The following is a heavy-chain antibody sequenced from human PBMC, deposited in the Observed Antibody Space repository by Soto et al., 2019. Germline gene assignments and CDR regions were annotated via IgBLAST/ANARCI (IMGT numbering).Heavy chain of an antibody. Sequence: QLQLQESGPGLVKPSETLSLTCTVSGGSISSSGYYWVWIHQPPGKGLEWIGTIYYSGSTYYNPSLKSRVTISVDTSKNQFSLKLSSVTAADTAVYYCARQFSVYGDYGRYFDFWGQGTLVTVSS. CDR3: ARQFSVYGDYGRYFDF. D-gene: IGHD4-17*01. J-gene: IGHJ4*02. CDR2: IYYSGST. V-gene: IGHV4-39*01. CDR1: GGSISSSGYY.